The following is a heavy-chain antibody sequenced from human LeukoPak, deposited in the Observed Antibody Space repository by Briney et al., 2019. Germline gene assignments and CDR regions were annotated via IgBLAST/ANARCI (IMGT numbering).Heavy chain of an antibody. Sequence: GESLKISCKGSGYSFTSYWIGWVRQMPGKGLEWMGIIYPGDSDTRYSPSFQGQVTISAGKSISTAYLQWSSLKASDTAMYYCARWNGDYVRSNWFDPWGQGTLVTVSS. CDR1: GYSFTSYW. CDR3: ARWNGDYVRSNWFDP. V-gene: IGHV5-51*01. D-gene: IGHD4-17*01. J-gene: IGHJ5*02. CDR2: IYPGDSDT.